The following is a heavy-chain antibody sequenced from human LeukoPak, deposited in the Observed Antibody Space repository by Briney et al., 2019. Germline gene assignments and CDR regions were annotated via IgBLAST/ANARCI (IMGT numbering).Heavy chain of an antibody. Sequence: GASVKVSCKHCRYTLLHYYIHWVRQAPAHGLEWMGWINPNSGGTDFAQRFQGRVTMTRDTSISTVYMELSRLRSDDTAVYYCARDNSCISSSCGNSYMDVCGKGNTVTVSS. CDR2: INPNSGGT. V-gene: IGHV1-2*02. D-gene: IGHD2-2*01. CDR1: RYTLLHYY. J-gene: IGHJ6*03. CDR3: ARDNSCISSSCGNSYMDV.